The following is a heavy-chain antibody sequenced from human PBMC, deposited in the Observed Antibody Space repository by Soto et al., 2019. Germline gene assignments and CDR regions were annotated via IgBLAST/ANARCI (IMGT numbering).Heavy chain of an antibody. Sequence: PGGSLRLSCAASGFTFSSYAMHWVRQAPGKGLEWVAVISYDGSTKYYADSVKGRFTISRDNSKDTLYLQMNSLRAEDTAVYYCARERPYYYDSSGIPFDYWGQGTLVTVSS. D-gene: IGHD3-22*01. CDR1: GFTFSSYA. V-gene: IGHV3-30-3*01. CDR2: ISYDGSTK. CDR3: ARERPYYYDSSGIPFDY. J-gene: IGHJ4*02.